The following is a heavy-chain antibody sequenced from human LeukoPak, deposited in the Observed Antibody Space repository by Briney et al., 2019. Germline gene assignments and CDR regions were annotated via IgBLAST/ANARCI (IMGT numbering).Heavy chain of an antibody. Sequence: GGSLRLSCAASGFTFSSYRMNWVRQAPGKGLEWVSNINKDRSEKYYVDSVKGRFTISRDNAKNSLYLQMHSLRAEDTAAYYCGRIASKTGTTLQYFDGWGKGTLVTVS. CDR3: GRIASKTGTTLQYFDG. CDR1: GFTFSSYR. J-gene: IGHJ4*02. D-gene: IGHD4-17*01. CDR2: INKDRSEK. V-gene: IGHV3-7*01.